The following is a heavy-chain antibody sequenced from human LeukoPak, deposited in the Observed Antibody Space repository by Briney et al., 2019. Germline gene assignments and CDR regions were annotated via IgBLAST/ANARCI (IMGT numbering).Heavy chain of an antibody. Sequence: KASETLSLTCAVYGGSFSGYYWSWIRQPPGKGLEWIGEINHSGSTNYNPSLKSRVTISVDTSKNQFSLKLSSVTAADTAVYCCARGVRGYSYGYWFDPWGQGTLVTVSS. CDR1: GGSFSGYY. CDR2: INHSGST. V-gene: IGHV4-34*01. CDR3: ARGVRGYSYGYWFDP. J-gene: IGHJ5*02. D-gene: IGHD5-18*01.